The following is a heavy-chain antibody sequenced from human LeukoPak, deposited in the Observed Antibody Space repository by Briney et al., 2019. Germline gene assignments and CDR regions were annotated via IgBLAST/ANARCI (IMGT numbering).Heavy chain of an antibody. Sequence: SETLFLTCAVSGGPFSCYYCSWIRQPPANGLVCFGCINHSGSTNYNPSLKSRVTISVDTSKNQFSLKLSSVTAADTAVYYCAADSSGYYYGAAFDIWGQGTMVTVSS. D-gene: IGHD3-22*01. CDR2: INHSGST. V-gene: IGHV4-34*01. CDR1: GGPFSCYY. CDR3: AADSSGYYYGAAFDI. J-gene: IGHJ3*02.